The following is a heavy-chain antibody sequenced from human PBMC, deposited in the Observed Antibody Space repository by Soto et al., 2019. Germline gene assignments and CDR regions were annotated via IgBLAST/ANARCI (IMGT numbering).Heavy chain of an antibody. V-gene: IGHV3-33*01. CDR3: ATDSWGPEV. CDR2: IWMDGNSQ. CDR1: GFSFSSYN. Sequence: QVQLVESGGGVVQPGRSLRLSCAASGFSFSSYNMHWVRQAPGKGLEWVTFIWMDGNSQSHADSVKGRFTVSRDNSKNTLYLQMDSLRGEDTAVYYCATDSWGPEVWGQGTTVTVSS. J-gene: IGHJ6*02. D-gene: IGHD7-27*01.